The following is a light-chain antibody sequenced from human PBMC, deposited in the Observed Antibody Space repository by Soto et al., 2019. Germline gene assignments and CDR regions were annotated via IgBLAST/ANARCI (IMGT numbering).Light chain of an antibody. V-gene: IGKV3-15*01. Sequence: EIVMTQSPATLSVSPGERATLSCRASQSVSSNLAWYQQKPGQAPRLLIYGASTRATGIPARFSGSGSGTEFTLTITSLQSEDFAVYYCQQYNDWVTFGAGTKVEI. CDR2: GAS. J-gene: IGKJ4*01. CDR3: QQYNDWVT. CDR1: QSVSSN.